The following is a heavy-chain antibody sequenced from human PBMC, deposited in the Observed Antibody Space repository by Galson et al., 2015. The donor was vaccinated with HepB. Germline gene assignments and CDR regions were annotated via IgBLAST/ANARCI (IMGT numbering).Heavy chain of an antibody. CDR1: GFTFSSYA. Sequence: SLRLSCAASGFTFSSYAMGWVRQAPGKGLELVSSIGTRGGTDYADFVKGRFTISRDNAKNSLSVQMTSLRNEDTAVYYCVRVNFDLLTGKALDYWGQGTLVYVSS. D-gene: IGHD3-9*01. CDR3: VRVNFDLLTGKALDY. CDR2: IGTRGGT. J-gene: IGHJ4*02. V-gene: IGHV3-23*01.